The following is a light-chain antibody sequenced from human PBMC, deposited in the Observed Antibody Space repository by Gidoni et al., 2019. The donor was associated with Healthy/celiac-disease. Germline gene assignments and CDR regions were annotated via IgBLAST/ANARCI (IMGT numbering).Light chain of an antibody. Sequence: IVMTQSPLSLPVTPGEPASISCRSSQSLLHSNGYNYLDWYLQKPGQSPQLLIYLGSNRASGVPVRFSGSGSGTDFTLKISRVEAEDVGVYYCMQALQTPLTFGGGTKVEIK. V-gene: IGKV2-28*01. J-gene: IGKJ4*01. CDR3: MQALQTPLT. CDR1: QSLLHSNGYNY. CDR2: LGS.